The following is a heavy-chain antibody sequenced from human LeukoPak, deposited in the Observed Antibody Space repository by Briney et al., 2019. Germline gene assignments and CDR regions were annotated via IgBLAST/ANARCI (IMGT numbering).Heavy chain of an antibody. CDR3: ARDNYGDYGWFDP. CDR2: ISSSGSTI. V-gene: IGHV3-11*01. CDR1: VFTFSNFA. D-gene: IGHD4-17*01. J-gene: IGHJ5*02. Sequence: GGSLRLSCAASVFTFSNFALSWVRQAPGEGLEWVSYISSSGSTIYYADSVKGRFTISRDNAKNSLYLQMNSLRAEDTAVYYCARDNYGDYGWFDPWGQGTPVTVSS.